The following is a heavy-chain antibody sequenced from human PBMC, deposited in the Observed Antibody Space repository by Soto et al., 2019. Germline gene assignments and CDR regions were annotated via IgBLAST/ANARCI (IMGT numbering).Heavy chain of an antibody. J-gene: IGHJ6*02. D-gene: IGHD3-16*01. CDR2: INTYNGNT. CDR3: AMVDVYVTPSPQDV. V-gene: IGHV1-18*01. Sequence: QVQLVQSGAEVKNPGASVKVSCKASGYTFTRYGIGWARQAPGQGLEWMGWINTYNGNTNYEQNVKGRVTLTTDTYTSSAYMELRSLRSNDTAIYYCAMVDVYVTPSPQDVWGQGTTVIVSS. CDR1: GYTFTRYG.